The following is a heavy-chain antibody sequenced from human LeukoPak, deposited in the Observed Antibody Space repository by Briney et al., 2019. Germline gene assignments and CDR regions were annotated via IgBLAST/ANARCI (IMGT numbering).Heavy chain of an antibody. V-gene: IGHV1-2*02. CDR3: ARKQVSTPNFDY. CDR1: GYTFTGYY. Sequence: ASVKVSCKASGYTFTGYYMHWVRQAPGQGLEWMGCINPNSGGTKYAQKFQGRVTMTRDTSISTAYMELSRLRSDDTAVYYCARKQVSTPNFDYWGQGTLVIVSS. J-gene: IGHJ4*02. D-gene: IGHD5/OR15-5a*01. CDR2: INPNSGGT.